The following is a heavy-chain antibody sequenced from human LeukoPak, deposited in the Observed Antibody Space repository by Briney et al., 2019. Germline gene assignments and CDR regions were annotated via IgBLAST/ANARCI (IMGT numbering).Heavy chain of an antibody. D-gene: IGHD6-13*01. CDR3: ARVKPGQQLDFDY. J-gene: IGHJ4*02. CDR2: MNPNSGNT. Sequence: ASVKVSCKASGYTFTGYYMHWVRQATGQGLEWMGWMNPNSGNTGYAQKFQGRVTITRNTSISTAYMEPSSLRSEDTAVYYCARVKPGQQLDFDYWGQGTLVTVSS. CDR1: GYTFTGYY. V-gene: IGHV1-8*03.